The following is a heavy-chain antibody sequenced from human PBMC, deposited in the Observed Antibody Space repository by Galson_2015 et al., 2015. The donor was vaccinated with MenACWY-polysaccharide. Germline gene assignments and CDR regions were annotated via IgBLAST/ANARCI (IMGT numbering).Heavy chain of an antibody. Sequence: LVKVSCKASGGIFKAYAISWVRQAPGQGLEWMGRIIPVLNVTNYAQKFQDRVTITADKSTSTGYMEPRNLTLVDTAVYFCARDQGGYSWSYPHTWGQGTVVSVSS. CDR3: ARDQGGYSWSYPHT. J-gene: IGHJ3*02. D-gene: IGHD5-18*01. CDR1: GGIFKAYA. V-gene: IGHV1-69*04. CDR2: IIPVLNVT.